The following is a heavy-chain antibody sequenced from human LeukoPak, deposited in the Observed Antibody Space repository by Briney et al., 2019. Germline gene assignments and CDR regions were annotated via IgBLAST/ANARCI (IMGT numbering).Heavy chain of an antibody. Sequence: SETLSLTCTVSGGSISSSSYYWGWIRQPPGKGLEWIGSIYYSGSTYYNPSPKSRVTISVDTSKNQFSLKLSSVTAADTAVYYCASSRGYNYGYRALELPPSPIDWGQGTLVTVSS. D-gene: IGHD5-18*01. CDR2: IYYSGST. V-gene: IGHV4-39*07. CDR3: ASSRGYNYGYRALELPPSPID. J-gene: IGHJ4*02. CDR1: GGSISSSSYY.